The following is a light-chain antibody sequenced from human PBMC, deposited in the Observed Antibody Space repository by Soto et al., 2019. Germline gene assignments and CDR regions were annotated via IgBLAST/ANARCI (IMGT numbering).Light chain of an antibody. Sequence: DIQMTQSPSSMSASVGDRVTITCRASQGIRNDLGWYQQKPGKAPKRLIYAAISLQSGVPPRFSGSGSGRASTLTITSRQPEDFPTYYYLHHNSYPRTFGQGTKVYIK. CDR2: AAI. J-gene: IGKJ1*01. CDR1: QGIRND. CDR3: LHHNSYPRT. V-gene: IGKV1-17*01.